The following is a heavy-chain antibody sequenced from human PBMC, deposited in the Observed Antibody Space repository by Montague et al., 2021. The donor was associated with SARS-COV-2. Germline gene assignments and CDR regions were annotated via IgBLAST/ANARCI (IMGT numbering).Heavy chain of an antibody. CDR1: GGSFSGYY. CDR3: ARGSSFVTIFGVVITDPLFDY. D-gene: IGHD3-3*01. J-gene: IGHJ4*02. V-gene: IGHV4-34*01. Sequence: SETLSPTCAVYGGSFSGYYCSWIRQPPGKGLEWIGEINHSGRTNXNPSLKSRVTISVDTSKNQFSLKLSSVTAADTAVYYCARGSSFVTIFGVVITDPLFDYWGQGTLVTVSS. CDR2: INHSGRT.